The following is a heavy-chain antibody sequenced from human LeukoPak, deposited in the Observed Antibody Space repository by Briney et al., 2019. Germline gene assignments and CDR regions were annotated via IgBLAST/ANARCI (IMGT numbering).Heavy chain of an antibody. CDR2: ISYDGSNK. D-gene: IGHD1-26*01. V-gene: IGHV3-30-3*01. CDR3: ACSIVGAIVPISGHYYYGMDV. Sequence: PGRSLRLSCAASGFTFSSYAMHWVRQAPGKGLEWVAVISYDGSNKYYADSVKGRFTISRDNSKNTLYLQMNSLIAEDTAVYYCACSIVGAIVPISGHYYYGMDVWGQGTTVTVSS. CDR1: GFTFSSYA. J-gene: IGHJ6*02.